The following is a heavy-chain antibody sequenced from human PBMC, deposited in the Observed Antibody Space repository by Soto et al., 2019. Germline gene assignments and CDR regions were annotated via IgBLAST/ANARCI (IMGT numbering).Heavy chain of an antibody. Sequence: EVQLVESGGGLVKPGGSLRLSCAASGFTFSSYSMNWVRQAPGKGLAWASSISSSSSYIYYADSVKGRFTISRDNAKNALYLQMNSLRAEDTAVYYCARDRGSGWYKGTFDYWGQGTLVTVSS. D-gene: IGHD6-19*01. CDR3: ARDRGSGWYKGTFDY. J-gene: IGHJ4*02. V-gene: IGHV3-21*01. CDR1: GFTFSSYS. CDR2: ISSSSSYI.